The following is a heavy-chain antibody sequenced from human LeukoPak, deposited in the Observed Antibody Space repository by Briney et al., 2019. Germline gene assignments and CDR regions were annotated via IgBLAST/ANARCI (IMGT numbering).Heavy chain of an antibody. Sequence: SDTLSLTCIVSGDSVSSGSSYWSWIRQPPGKVLVWIAYIYYCGSTNYNPSLTSRVTISVDTSKNQFSLKLSSVTAADTAVYYCARRLEIGGYFDLWGRGTLVTVSS. CDR3: ARRLEIGGYFDL. J-gene: IGHJ2*01. CDR2: IYYCGST. CDR1: GDSVSSGSSY. V-gene: IGHV4-61*01. D-gene: IGHD5-24*01.